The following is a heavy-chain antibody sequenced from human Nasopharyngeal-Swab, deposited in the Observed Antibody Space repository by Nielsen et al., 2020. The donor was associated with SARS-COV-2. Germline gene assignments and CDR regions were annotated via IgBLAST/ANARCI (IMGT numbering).Heavy chain of an antibody. J-gene: IGHJ6*02. CDR2: ISSSSSYI. CDR1: GFTFSSYS. Sequence: GGSLRLSCAASGFTFSSYSMNWVRQAPGKGLEWVSSISSSSSYIYYAESVKGRFTISRDNAKNSLYLQMNSLRAEDTAVYYCARDRSVGYGMDVWGQGTTVTVSS. CDR3: ARDRSVGYGMDV. V-gene: IGHV3-21*01. D-gene: IGHD2-15*01.